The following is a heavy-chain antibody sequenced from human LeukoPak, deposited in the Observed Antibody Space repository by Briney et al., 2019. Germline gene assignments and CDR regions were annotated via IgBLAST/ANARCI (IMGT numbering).Heavy chain of an antibody. CDR3: ARRFYCSGGSCNWPFDY. V-gene: IGHV4-39*01. CDR1: GGSISSSSYY. J-gene: IGHJ4*02. D-gene: IGHD2-15*01. CDR2: IYYSGST. Sequence: SETLSLTCTVSGGSISSSSYYWGWIRQPPAKGLEWIGSIYYSGSTYYNPSLKSRVTISVDTSKNQFSLKLSSVTAADTAVYYCARRFYCSGGSCNWPFDYWGQGTLVTVSS.